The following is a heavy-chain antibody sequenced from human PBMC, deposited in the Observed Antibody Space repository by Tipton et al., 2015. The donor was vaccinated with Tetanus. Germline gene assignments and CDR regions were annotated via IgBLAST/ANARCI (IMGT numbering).Heavy chain of an antibody. CDR2: ITSGFSQFFPETNVRINDDRI. CDR3: AKGVGSTNKVHDS. D-gene: IGHD1-26*01. V-gene: IGHV3-23*01. Sequence: SLRLSCAASGFPFGSYAMSWVRQAPGKRLEWVSSITSGFSQFFPETNVRINDDRIHYADSVKGRFTISRDNSMNTLYLQMNSLGVEDTAVYYCAKGVGSTNKVHDSWGQGTLVTVSS. J-gene: IGHJ4*02. CDR1: GFPFGSYA.